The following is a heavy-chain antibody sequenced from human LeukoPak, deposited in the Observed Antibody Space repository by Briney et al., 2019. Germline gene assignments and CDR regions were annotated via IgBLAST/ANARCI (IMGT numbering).Heavy chain of an antibody. Sequence: SCKASGGTFSSYAMSWVRQAPGKGPEWVSTISVGGNTYYADSVKGRVTISRDNSKNTLYLQMNSLRADDTAVYYCAKRIVPGDTPEYFQHWGQGTLVTVSS. CDR1: GGTFSSYA. D-gene: IGHD2-2*01. J-gene: IGHJ1*01. CDR2: ISVGGNT. V-gene: IGHV3-23*01. CDR3: AKRIVPGDTPEYFQH.